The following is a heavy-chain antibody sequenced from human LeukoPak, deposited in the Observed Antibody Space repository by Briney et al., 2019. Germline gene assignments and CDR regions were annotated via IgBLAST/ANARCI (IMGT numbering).Heavy chain of an antibody. D-gene: IGHD3-10*01. CDR1: GGSISSYY. CDR3: ARGYYYGSGSYYKAGAYYYYYMDV. Sequence: PSETLSLTCTVSGGSISSYYWSWIQQPVGKGLEWIGYINYSGSTNYNPSLKSRVTISVDTSKNQFSLKLSSVTAADTAVYYCARGYYYGSGSYYKAGAYYYYYMDVWGKGTTVTISS. V-gene: IGHV4-59*01. J-gene: IGHJ6*03. CDR2: INYSGST.